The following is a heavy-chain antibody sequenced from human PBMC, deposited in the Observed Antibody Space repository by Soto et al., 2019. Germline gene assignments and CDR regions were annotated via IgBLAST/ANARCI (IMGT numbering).Heavy chain of an antibody. Sequence: GAPVKPSCKASGYTFTRAGFSWGRQAPGQGLEWVGWVSAYNGNTHYGEKLQGRVTMTTGTSTSTAYMGLSSLRSEDTAVYYCAREGRDHDILTGYYEPRFDYWGQGTLVTVSS. J-gene: IGHJ4*02. D-gene: IGHD3-9*01. CDR3: AREGRDHDILTGYYEPRFDY. CDR2: VSAYNGNT. CDR1: GYTFTRAG. V-gene: IGHV1-18*01.